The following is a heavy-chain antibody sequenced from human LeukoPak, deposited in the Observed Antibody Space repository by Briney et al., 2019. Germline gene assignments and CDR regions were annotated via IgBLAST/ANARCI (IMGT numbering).Heavy chain of an antibody. CDR2: ISGSGGST. CDR3: AKARRRVEMATIGDYYYYYMDV. D-gene: IGHD5-24*01. J-gene: IGHJ6*03. V-gene: IGHV3-23*01. CDR1: GFTFSSYA. Sequence: PGGSLRLSCAASGFTFSSYAMSWVRQAPGKGLEWVSAISGSGGSTYYADSVKGRFTISRDNSKNTLYLQMNSLRAEDTAVYYCAKARRRVEMATIGDYYYYYMDVWGKGTTVTVSS.